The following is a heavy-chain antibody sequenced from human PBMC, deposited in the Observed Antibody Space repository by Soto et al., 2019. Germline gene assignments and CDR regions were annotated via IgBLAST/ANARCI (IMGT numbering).Heavy chain of an antibody. CDR3: ARRGSSSWYGY. CDR2: IYYSGST. V-gene: IGHV4-28*01. J-gene: IGHJ4*02. D-gene: IGHD6-13*01. CDR1: GYSISSSNW. Sequence: SETLSLTCAVSGYSISSSNWWGWIRQPPGKGLEWIGYIYYSGSTYYNPSLKSRVTISVDTSKNQFSLKLSSVTAADTAVYYCARRGSSSWYGYWGQGTLVTVSS.